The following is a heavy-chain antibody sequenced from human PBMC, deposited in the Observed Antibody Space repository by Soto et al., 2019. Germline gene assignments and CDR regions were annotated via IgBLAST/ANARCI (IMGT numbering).Heavy chain of an antibody. D-gene: IGHD3-16*01. CDR2: ISGNGDTT. J-gene: IGHJ4*02. V-gene: IGHV3-23*01. CDR1: GFTFSNYV. Sequence: EIQLLDSGGDSVHPGGSLRLSCGASGFTFSNYVMGWVRQAPGTGLEWVSGISGNGDTTDYADSVKGRITISRDNSKNTLYLQMIRLRAEDTALYYCVKWGLILRFDSLGQGTLVTVSS. CDR3: VKWGLILRFDS.